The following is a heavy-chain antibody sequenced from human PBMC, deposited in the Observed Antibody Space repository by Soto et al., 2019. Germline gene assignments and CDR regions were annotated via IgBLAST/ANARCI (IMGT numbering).Heavy chain of an antibody. CDR1: GGTFSGYY. V-gene: IGHV4-34*01. CDR2: IRHGGST. CDR3: ARLEQLVSSWFDP. J-gene: IGHJ5*02. Sequence: SETLSLTCTVYGGTFSGYYWTWIRQAPGKGLEWIGEIRHGGSTNYNPSLKSRVTVSVDTSKNQFSLKLSSVTAADTAVYYCARLEQLVSSWFDPWGQGTLVTVSS. D-gene: IGHD6-6*01.